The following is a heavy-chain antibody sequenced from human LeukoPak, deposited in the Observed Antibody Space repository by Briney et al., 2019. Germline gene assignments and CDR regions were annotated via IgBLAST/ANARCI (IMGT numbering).Heavy chain of an antibody. CDR2: VYSNNST. J-gene: IGHJ4*02. CDR1: GFTFSRNY. Sequence: GGSLRLSCAASGFTFSRNYMTWVRQAPGKGLEWVSVVYSNNSTYYADSVKGRFTISRDSSNNTLYLQMNSQRVEDTAIYYCARGINMMIVAPGYWGQGTLVTVSS. CDR3: ARGINMMIVAPGY. V-gene: IGHV3-53*01. D-gene: IGHD3-22*01.